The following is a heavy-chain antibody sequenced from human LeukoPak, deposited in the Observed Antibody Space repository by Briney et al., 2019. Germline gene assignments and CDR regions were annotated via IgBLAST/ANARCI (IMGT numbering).Heavy chain of an antibody. CDR3: AREEDCSSTSCYYDAFDI. D-gene: IGHD2-2*01. J-gene: IGHJ3*02. Sequence: GRSLRLSCVASGFTFSSYAMHWVRQAPGKGLEWVAVISYDGSNKYYADSVKGRFTISRDNSKNTLYLQMNSLRAEDTAVYYCAREEDCSSTSCYYDAFDIWGQGTMVTVSS. CDR2: ISYDGSNK. V-gene: IGHV3-30-3*01. CDR1: GFTFSSYA.